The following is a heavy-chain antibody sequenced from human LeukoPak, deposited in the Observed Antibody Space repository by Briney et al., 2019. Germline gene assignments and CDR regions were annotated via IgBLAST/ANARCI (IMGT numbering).Heavy chain of an antibody. CDR1: GGSISSSSYY. J-gene: IGHJ4*02. D-gene: IGHD3-3*01. CDR3: ARVPLTYYDFWSPPDY. Sequence: SETLSLTCTVSGGSISSSSYYWGWIRQPPGKGLEWIGSIYYSGSTYYNPSLKSRVTISVDTSKNQFSLKLSSVTAADTAVYYCARVPLTYYDFWSPPDYWGQGTLVTVSS. V-gene: IGHV4-39*01. CDR2: IYYSGST.